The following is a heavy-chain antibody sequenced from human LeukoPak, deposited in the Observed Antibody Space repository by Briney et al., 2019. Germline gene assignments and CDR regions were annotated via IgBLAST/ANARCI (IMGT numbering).Heavy chain of an antibody. CDR3: AREGYSDSSGFDY. CDR1: GFTFSSYW. J-gene: IGHJ4*02. D-gene: IGHD3-22*01. Sequence: GGSLRLSCVASGFTFSSYWMSWVRQAPGKGLEWAANIKEDGSEKYYVDSVKGRFTISRDNAKNSLDLQMNSLRAEDTAVYYCAREGYSDSSGFDYWGQGTLVTVSS. CDR2: IKEDGSEK. V-gene: IGHV3-7*03.